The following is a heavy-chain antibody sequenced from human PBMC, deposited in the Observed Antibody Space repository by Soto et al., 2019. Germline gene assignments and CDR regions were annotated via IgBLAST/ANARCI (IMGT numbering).Heavy chain of an antibody. CDR2: INPNSGGT. CDR3: ARVYSGYDQPPFDY. Sequence: ASVKVSCKASGHTFTGYYMHWVRQAPGQGLEWMGWINPNSGGTNYAQKFQGRVTMTRDTSISTAYMELSRLRSDDTAVYYCARVYSGYDQPPFDYWGQGTLVTVSS. V-gene: IGHV1-2*02. J-gene: IGHJ4*02. CDR1: GHTFTGYY. D-gene: IGHD5-12*01.